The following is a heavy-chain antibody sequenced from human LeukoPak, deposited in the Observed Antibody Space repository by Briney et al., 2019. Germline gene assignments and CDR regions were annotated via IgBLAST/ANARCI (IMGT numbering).Heavy chain of an antibody. CDR2: ISTYNGNT. CDR3: ARDGYRLSGYFYYMDV. J-gene: IGHJ6*03. Sequence: ASVKVSCKASGYTFSRYGITWVRQAPGQGLEWMGWISTYNGNTNYAQKLQGRVTMTTDTSTSTAYMELRSLRSDDTAVYYCARDGYRLSGYFYYMDVWGKGTTVTVSS. V-gene: IGHV1-18*01. CDR1: GYTFSRYG. D-gene: IGHD2-2*03.